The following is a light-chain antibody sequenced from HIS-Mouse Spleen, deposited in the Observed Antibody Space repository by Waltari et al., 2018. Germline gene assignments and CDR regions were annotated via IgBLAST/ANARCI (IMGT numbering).Light chain of an antibody. Sequence: DIQLTQSPSTLSASVGDRVTITCRASQSISSWLAWYQQKPGKAPKPLIYKASSLESGVPSMFSGSGSGTEFTLTISSLQPDDFATYYCQQYNSWTFGQGTKVESK. J-gene: IGKJ1*01. V-gene: IGKV1-5*03. CDR3: QQYNSWT. CDR2: KAS. CDR1: QSISSW.